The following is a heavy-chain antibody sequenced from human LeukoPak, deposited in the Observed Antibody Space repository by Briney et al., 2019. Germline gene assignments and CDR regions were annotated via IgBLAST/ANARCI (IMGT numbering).Heavy chain of an antibody. CDR1: GFTFTKYW. J-gene: IGHJ4*02. CDR3: AREVWGPEY. D-gene: IGHD1-14*01. Sequence: GGSLRLSCAASGFTFTKYWMTWVRQAPGKGLEWVGNIKQDGSDKNYMDSVKGRFTISRDNTKNSVYLQMSSLRAEDTAVYYCAREVWGPEYWGQGTLVAVSS. V-gene: IGHV3-7*01. CDR2: IKQDGSDK.